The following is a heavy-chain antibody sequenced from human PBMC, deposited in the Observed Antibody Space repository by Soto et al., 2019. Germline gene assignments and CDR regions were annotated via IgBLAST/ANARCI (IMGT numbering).Heavy chain of an antibody. Sequence: SETLSLTCTVSGGSISSSSYYWGWIRQPPGKGLEWIGSIYYSGSTYYNPSLKSRVTISVDTSKNQFSLKLSSVTAADTAVYYCARSMIVVVITGRGWFDPWGQGTLVTVSS. J-gene: IGHJ5*02. D-gene: IGHD3-22*01. CDR3: ARSMIVVVITGRGWFDP. V-gene: IGHV4-39*01. CDR2: IYYSGST. CDR1: GGSISSSSYY.